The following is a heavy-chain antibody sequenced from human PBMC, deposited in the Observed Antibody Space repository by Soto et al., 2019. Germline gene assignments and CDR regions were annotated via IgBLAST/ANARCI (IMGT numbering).Heavy chain of an antibody. V-gene: IGHV1-18*01. CDR2: ISAYNGNT. CDR3: ARDPPPPDY. J-gene: IGHJ4*02. Sequence: QVQLVQSGAEVKKPGASVKVSCKASGYTFASYAISWMRQAPGQGLEWMGWISAYNGNTNYAQKLQGRVTMTTDTSTSTADMALRSLRSDDTAVYSCARDPPPPDYWGQGTLVTVSS. CDR1: GYTFASYA.